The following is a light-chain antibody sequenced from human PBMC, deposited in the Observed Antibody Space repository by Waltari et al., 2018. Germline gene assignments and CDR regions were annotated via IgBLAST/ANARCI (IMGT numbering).Light chain of an antibody. CDR2: GAS. CDR3: QQYASPPIT. CDR1: QNVGKNY. Sequence: EILLTPSPGTLSLSPGERATPSCRASQNVGKNYSGWYQQRPGQPPRLLIFGASNRATGIPDRFSGSGSGTDFTLTISRLESEDFAVYFCQQYASPPITFGQGTRLE. V-gene: IGKV3-20*01. J-gene: IGKJ5*01.